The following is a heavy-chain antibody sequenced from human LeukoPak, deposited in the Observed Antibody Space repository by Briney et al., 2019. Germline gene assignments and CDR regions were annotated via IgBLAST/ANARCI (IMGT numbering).Heavy chain of an antibody. CDR3: ARETGDFWSGYYTLRWFDP. Sequence: GGSLRLSCAASGFTFSSYWMSWVRQAPGKGLEWVANIKQDGSEKYYVDSVKDRFTISRDNAKNSLYLQMNSLRAEDTAVYYCARETGDFWSGYYTLRWFDPWGQGTLVTVSS. J-gene: IGHJ5*02. V-gene: IGHV3-7*01. D-gene: IGHD3-3*01. CDR2: IKQDGSEK. CDR1: GFTFSSYW.